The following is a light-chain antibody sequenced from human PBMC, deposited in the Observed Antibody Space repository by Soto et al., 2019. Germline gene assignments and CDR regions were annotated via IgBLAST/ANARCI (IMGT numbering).Light chain of an antibody. CDR1: SSDVGGYNY. CDR3: SSYTSSTTYA. CDR2: EVS. J-gene: IGLJ1*01. Sequence: VLTQSASVSGSPGQSITISCTGTSSDVGGYNYVSWYQQHPGKAPKLMIYEVSNRPSGVSNRFSGSKSGNTASLTISGLQAEDEADYYCSSYTSSTTYAFGTGTKVTVL. V-gene: IGLV2-14*01.